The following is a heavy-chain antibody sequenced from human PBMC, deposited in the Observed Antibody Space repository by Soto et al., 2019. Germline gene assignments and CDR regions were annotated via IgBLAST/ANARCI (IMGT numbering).Heavy chain of an antibody. CDR1: GYSFTHYW. J-gene: IGHJ6*02. V-gene: IGHV5-51*01. CDR3: ARHATTLYYYYGMDV. D-gene: IGHD2-2*02. Sequence: GESLKISCRGSGYSFTHYWIGWVRQMPGKGLEWMGIIYPGDSDTKYSPSFQGQVTISADKSINTAYLQWSSLKASDTAMYYCARHATTLYYYYGMDVWGQGTTVTVSS. CDR2: IYPGDSDT.